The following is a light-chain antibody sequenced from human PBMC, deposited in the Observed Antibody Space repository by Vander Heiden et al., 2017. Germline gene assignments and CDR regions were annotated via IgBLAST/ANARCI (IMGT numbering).Light chain of an antibody. J-gene: IGLJ2*01. V-gene: IGLV1-47*01. CDR3: AAWDDSLSGFVV. CDR2: RTN. Sequence: QSVLTQPPSASGTPGQRVTITCSGSSSNIGSNHVYWYQQFPRTAPNLLIFRTNQRPSGVPDRFSGSKSGTSASLAISGLRSEDEADYYCAAWDDSLSGFVVFGGGTKLTV. CDR1: SSNIGSNH.